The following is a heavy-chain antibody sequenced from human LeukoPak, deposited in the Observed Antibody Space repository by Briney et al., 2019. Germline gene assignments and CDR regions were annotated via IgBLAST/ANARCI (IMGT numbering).Heavy chain of an antibody. CDR1: RFTVSSNY. CDR2: IYSGGST. CDR3: ARGLRYSTGWYYFDY. V-gene: IGHV3-66*01. D-gene: IGHD6-19*01. J-gene: IGHJ4*02. Sequence: GGSLRLSCATSRFTVSSNYMSWVRQAPGKGLEWVSVIYSGGSTYYAGSVNGRFTISRDNSKNTLFLQMNSLRAEDTAVYYCARGLRYSTGWYYFDYWGQGTLVTVSS.